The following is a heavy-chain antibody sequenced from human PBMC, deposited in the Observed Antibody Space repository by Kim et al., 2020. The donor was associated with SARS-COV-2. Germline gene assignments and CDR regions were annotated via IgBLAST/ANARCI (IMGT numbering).Heavy chain of an antibody. Sequence: SETLSLTCAVFGGSFSGFYWSWIRQLPGKGLEWIGDLNHSGYTNYNPSLKSRVTISVDTSKNQFSLKLNSVTAADTAVYYCAKYCSSSSCYGRWGDKDAFDIWGQGTMVSVSS. CDR1: GGSFSGFY. V-gene: IGHV4-34*01. J-gene: IGHJ3*02. D-gene: IGHD2-2*01. CDR3: AKYCSSSSCYGRWGDKDAFDI. CDR2: LNHSGYT.